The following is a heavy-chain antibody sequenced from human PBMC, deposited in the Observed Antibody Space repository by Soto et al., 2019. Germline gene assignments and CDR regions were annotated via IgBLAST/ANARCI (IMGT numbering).Heavy chain of an antibody. Sequence: GGSLRLSCAASGFTFSSYGMHWVRQAPGKGLEWVAVISYDGSNKYYADSVKGRFTISRDNSKNTLYLQMNSLRAEDTAVYYCAKDQEWLGPFDYWGQGTLVTVSS. J-gene: IGHJ4*02. CDR3: AKDQEWLGPFDY. D-gene: IGHD5-12*01. V-gene: IGHV3-30*18. CDR1: GFTFSSYG. CDR2: ISYDGSNK.